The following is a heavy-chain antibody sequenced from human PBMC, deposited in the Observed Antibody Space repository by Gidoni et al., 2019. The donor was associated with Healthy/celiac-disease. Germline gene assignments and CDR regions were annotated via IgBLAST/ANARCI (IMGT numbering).Heavy chain of an antibody. CDR1: GFTFSSYS. V-gene: IGHV3-21*01. CDR3: ARDGLSTSPEYYFDY. J-gene: IGHJ4*02. D-gene: IGHD2-2*01. Sequence: EVQLVESGGGLVKPGGSLRLSCAASGFTFSSYSMNWVRQAPGKGLEWVSSISSSSSYIYYADSVKGRFTISRDNAKNSLYLQMNSLRAEDTAVYYCARDGLSTSPEYYFDYWGQGTLVTVSS. CDR2: ISSSSSYI.